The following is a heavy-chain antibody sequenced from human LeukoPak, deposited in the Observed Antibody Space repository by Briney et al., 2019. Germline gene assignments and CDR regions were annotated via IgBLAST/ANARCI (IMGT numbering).Heavy chain of an antibody. CDR3: ARDTASSSWYEATYFDY. V-gene: IGHV3-64*01. D-gene: IGHD6-13*01. Sequence: GGSLRLSCAASGFTFSSYAMHWVRQAPGKGLEYVSAISSNGGSTYYANSVKGRFTISRDNSKNTLYLQMGSLRAEDMAVYYCARDTASSSWYEATYFDYWGQGTLVTVSS. CDR1: GFTFSSYA. CDR2: ISSNGGST. J-gene: IGHJ4*02.